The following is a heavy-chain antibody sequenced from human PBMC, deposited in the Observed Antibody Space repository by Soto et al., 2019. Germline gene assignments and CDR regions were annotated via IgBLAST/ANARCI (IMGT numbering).Heavy chain of an antibody. CDR3: ARGSYGAGSDY. CDR1: GGSISSGDYS. Sequence: SETLSLTCTVSGGSISSGDYSWSWIRQPPGKGLELIGYVFRSGSTYYSPSLKSRVTISVDGSKNQFSLKLTSVTAADTGVYYCARGSYGAGSDYWGHGTLVTVSS. V-gene: IGHV4-30-2*01. CDR2: VFRSGST. J-gene: IGHJ4*01. D-gene: IGHD3-10*01.